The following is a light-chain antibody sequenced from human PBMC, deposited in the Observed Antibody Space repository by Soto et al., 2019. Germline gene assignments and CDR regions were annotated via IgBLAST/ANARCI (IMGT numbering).Light chain of an antibody. J-gene: IGKJ1*01. CDR1: QSIDSW. CDR3: QHYKSYPWT. Sequence: DIQMTQSPSTMSASVGDRVTITCRASQSIDSWLAWYQQKPGKAPKFLMYKASNLESGVPLSFSGSGSETEFTLTISSLQPDDFAIYYCQHYKSYPWTFGQGTKVEL. V-gene: IGKV1-5*03. CDR2: KAS.